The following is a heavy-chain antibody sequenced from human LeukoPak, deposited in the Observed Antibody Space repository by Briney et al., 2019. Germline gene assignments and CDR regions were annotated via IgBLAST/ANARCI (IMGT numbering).Heavy chain of an antibody. CDR2: MYHTGTT. CDR3: ASPGGSGYDYALFDY. CDR1: GGSFSGCF. V-gene: IGHV4-38-2*01. J-gene: IGHJ4*02. Sequence: SETLSLTCAVYGGSFSGCFWGWVRQPPGKGLEWIGSMYHTGTTYYNPSLKSRVSISIDTSKNQFSLRLSSVTAADTAIYFCASPGGSGYDYALFDYWGQGTLVAVSS. D-gene: IGHD5-12*01.